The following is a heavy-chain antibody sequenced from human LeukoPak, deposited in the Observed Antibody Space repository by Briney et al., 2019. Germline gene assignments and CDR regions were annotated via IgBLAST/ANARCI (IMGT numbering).Heavy chain of an antibody. V-gene: IGHV3-21*01. Sequence: PGGSLRLSCAASGFTFSSYSMNWVRQAPGKGLEWVSSISSSSSYIYYADSVKGRFTISRDNAKNPLYLQMNSLRAEDTAVYYCARDGRGDLYDYWGQGTLVTVSS. CDR1: GFTFSSYS. D-gene: IGHD3-10*01. CDR2: ISSSSSYI. CDR3: ARDGRGDLYDY. J-gene: IGHJ4*02.